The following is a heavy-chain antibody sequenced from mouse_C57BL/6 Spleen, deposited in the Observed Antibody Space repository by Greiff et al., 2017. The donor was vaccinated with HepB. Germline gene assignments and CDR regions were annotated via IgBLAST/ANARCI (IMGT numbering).Heavy chain of an antibody. D-gene: IGHD1-1*01. V-gene: IGHV14-4*01. Sequence: EVKLVESGAELVRPGASVKLSCTASGFNIKDDYMHWVKQRPEQGLEWIGWIDPENGDTEYASKFQGKATITADTSSNTAYLQLSSLTSEDTAVYYCTPSYYGSSLAWFAYWGQGTLVTVSA. CDR3: TPSYYGSSLAWFAY. J-gene: IGHJ3*01. CDR2: IDPENGDT. CDR1: GFNIKDDY.